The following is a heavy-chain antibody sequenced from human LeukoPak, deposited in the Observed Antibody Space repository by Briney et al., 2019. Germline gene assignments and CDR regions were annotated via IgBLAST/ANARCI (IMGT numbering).Heavy chain of an antibody. Sequence: PSETLSLTCTVSGGSISSSGYYWGWIRQPPGKGLEWIGNIYYRGSTYYNPSLKSRVTISVDTSKNQFSLKLSSVTAADTAVYYCASLGGYYDSSGQYYYYYGMDVWGQGTTVTVSS. CDR1: GGSISSSGYY. CDR3: ASLGGYYDSSGQYYYYYGMDV. V-gene: IGHV4-39*01. D-gene: IGHD3-22*01. J-gene: IGHJ6*02. CDR2: IYYRGST.